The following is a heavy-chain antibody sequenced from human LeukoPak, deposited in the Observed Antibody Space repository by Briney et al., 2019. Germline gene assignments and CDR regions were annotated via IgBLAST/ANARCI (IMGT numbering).Heavy chain of an antibody. V-gene: IGHV3-23*01. CDR2: ISASGGGT. CDR3: TKEAGVAGKYDP. J-gene: IGHJ5*02. CDR1: GLTFSKYA. D-gene: IGHD6-19*01. Sequence: GGSLRLSCAASGLTFSKYAMTWVRQAPGKGLEWVSGISASGGGTNHADSVKGRFTIPRDNSKSTLYLQMNSLRAEDTAVYYCTKEAGVAGKYDPWGQGTLVTVSS.